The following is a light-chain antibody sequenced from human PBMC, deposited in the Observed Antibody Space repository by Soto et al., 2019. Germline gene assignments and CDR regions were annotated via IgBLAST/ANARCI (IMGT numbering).Light chain of an antibody. CDR3: LQHHSYPVT. CDR1: QGIGND. V-gene: IGKV1-17*01. CDR2: AAS. J-gene: IGKJ3*01. Sequence: DIQMTQSPSSLSASVGDRVTITCRASQGIGNDLGWYQQKPGKAPKRLIYAASSLPSGVPSRFSGSGSGTEFTLTISSLQPEDFATYYCLQHHSYPVTFGPGTKVDIK.